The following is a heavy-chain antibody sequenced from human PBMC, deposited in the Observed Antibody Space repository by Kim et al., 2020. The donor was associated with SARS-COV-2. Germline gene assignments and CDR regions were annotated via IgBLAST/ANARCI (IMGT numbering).Heavy chain of an antibody. CDR1: GFTFNNYL. J-gene: IGHJ4*02. CDR3: AIDWGAAGDWHY. V-gene: IGHV3-49*03. Sequence: GGSLRLSCTTSGFTFNNYLMSWFRQAPGKGLEWVGSIRSKGYGGTTEYAASVEGRFTISRDDSKTIAYLQMNSLKTDDTAVYYCAIDWGAAGDWHYWGQG. CDR2: IRSKGYGGTT. D-gene: IGHD6-25*01.